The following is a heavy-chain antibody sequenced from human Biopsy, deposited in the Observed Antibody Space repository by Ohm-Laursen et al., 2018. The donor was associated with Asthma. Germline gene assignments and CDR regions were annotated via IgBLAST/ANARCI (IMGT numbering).Heavy chain of an antibody. V-gene: IGHV1-3*04. CDR2: VNTGNGDT. CDR3: ARTYYDFLTGQVKDVFGV. D-gene: IGHD3-9*01. Sequence: ASVKVSCKASGYNSISFAIHWVRQAPGQRLEWMGWVNTGNGDTKYSQKFQGRVTITRGTSASTAYMELRSLRSEDTATYYCARTYYDFLTGQVKDVFGVWGQGTMVTVSS. J-gene: IGHJ3*01. CDR1: GYNSISFA.